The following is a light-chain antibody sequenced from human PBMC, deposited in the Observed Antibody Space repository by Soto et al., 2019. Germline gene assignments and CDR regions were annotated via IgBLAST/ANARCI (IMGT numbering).Light chain of an antibody. CDR3: SPYNCSNTLV. CDR2: EVD. J-gene: IGLJ1*01. CDR1: SSDVGGDNY. V-gene: IGLV2-14*01. Sequence: QSVLAQPASVSAAPGQSTIISCTGTSSDVGGDNYVSWYQQHPGKAPKFLIYEVDNRASGVPDRFSGSKSGNTASLTISGLQAEDEADYYCSPYNCSNTLVFRSGT.